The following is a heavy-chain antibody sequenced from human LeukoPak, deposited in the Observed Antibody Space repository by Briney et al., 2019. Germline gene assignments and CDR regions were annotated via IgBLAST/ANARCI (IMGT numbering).Heavy chain of an antibody. V-gene: IGHV3-30-3*01. CDR3: ARGIAGGFDY. Sequence: GGSLRLLRAPCGFTLRSYDMQWVRPAPGKGGAGVEGISYNGYNKYSADSVNGPFTLSRDSSKNTLYLHMNSLRAEDTTVYYCARGIAGGFDYWGQGTLVTVSS. J-gene: IGHJ4*02. CDR1: GFTLRSYD. CDR2: ISYNGYNK. D-gene: IGHD6-13*01.